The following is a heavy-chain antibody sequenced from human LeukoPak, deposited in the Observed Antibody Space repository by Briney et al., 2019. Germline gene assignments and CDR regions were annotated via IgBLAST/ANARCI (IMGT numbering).Heavy chain of an antibody. Sequence: GGSLRLSCAASGVTVSSSYMSWVRQAPGRGLEWGSVIYSGGSTYYADSVKGRFTISRDNSKNTLYLQMNSLRAEDTAVYYCASQRGYSYGYYYYYMDVWGKGTTVTVSS. D-gene: IGHD5-18*01. J-gene: IGHJ6*03. V-gene: IGHV3-53*01. CDR2: IYSGGST. CDR1: GVTVSSSY. CDR3: ASQRGYSYGYYYYYMDV.